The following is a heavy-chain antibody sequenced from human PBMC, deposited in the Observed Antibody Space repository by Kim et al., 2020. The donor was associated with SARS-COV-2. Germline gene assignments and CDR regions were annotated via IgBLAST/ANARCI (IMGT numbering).Heavy chain of an antibody. CDR1: GYTFTSDG. J-gene: IGHJ3*02. D-gene: IGHD3-10*01. Sequence: ASVKVSCKASGYTFTSDGISWVRQAPGQGLEWMGWISTYNGNTHYKQKFQGRVTMTTDTSTSTAYMELRSLRSDDTAVYYCARDPNYYGSGSSYSGAFEMWGQGTVVTVSS. CDR3: ARDPNYYGSGSSYSGAFEM. V-gene: IGHV1-18*04. CDR2: ISTYNGNT.